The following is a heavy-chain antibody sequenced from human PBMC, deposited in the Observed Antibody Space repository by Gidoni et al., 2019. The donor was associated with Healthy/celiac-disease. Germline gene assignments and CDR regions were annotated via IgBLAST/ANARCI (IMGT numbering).Heavy chain of an antibody. V-gene: IGHV4-61*01. CDR3: ARSRGAAAVDY. CDR2: IYYSGST. CDR1: GGSVSSGSYY. D-gene: IGHD6-13*01. Sequence: QVQLQESGPGLVKPSETLSLTCPVSGGSVSSGSYYWSWIRQPPGKGLEWIGYIYYSGSTNYNPSLKSRVTISVDTSKNQFSLKLSSVTAADTAVYYCARSRGAAAVDYWGQGTLVTVSS. J-gene: IGHJ4*02.